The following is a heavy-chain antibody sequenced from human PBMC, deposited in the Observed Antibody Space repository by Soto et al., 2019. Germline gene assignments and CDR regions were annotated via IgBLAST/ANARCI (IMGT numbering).Heavy chain of an antibody. D-gene: IGHD1-26*01. CDR3: ARGGAWTPEGLGY. V-gene: IGHV3-30-3*01. CDR1: GFTFSSFA. CDR2: ISSDVVNY. Sequence: QVQLVESGGGVVQPGRSLRLSCAASGFTFSSFAMHWVRQAPGKGLEWLAVISSDVVNYYYAESVKGRFTISSDNSKNTRFRQMNSLRNEYTAVYYCARGGAWTPEGLGYCGQGTLVTVSS. J-gene: IGHJ4*02.